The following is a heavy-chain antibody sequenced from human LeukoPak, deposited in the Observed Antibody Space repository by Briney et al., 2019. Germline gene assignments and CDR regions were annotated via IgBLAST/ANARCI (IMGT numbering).Heavy chain of an antibody. D-gene: IGHD3-22*01. CDR1: GFTFSNAW. CDR2: IKSKTDGGTI. CDR3: TTGARDSSGYYNFDY. J-gene: IGHJ4*02. V-gene: IGHV3-15*01. Sequence: GGSLRLSCAASGFTFSNAWMNWVRQSPGKGLEWVGRIKSKTDGGTIDCGAPVKGRFTISRDDSKNTLFLQMNSLKAEDTAMYHCTTGARDSSGYYNFDYWGQGTLVTVSS.